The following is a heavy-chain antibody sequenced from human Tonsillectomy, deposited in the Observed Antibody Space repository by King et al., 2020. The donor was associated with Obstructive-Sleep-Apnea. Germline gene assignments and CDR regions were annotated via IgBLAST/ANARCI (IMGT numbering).Heavy chain of an antibody. D-gene: IGHD6-19*01. Sequence: VQLVESGGGLVQPGRSLRPSCAASGFTFDDYAMHWVRQAPGKGLEWVSGISWNSGSIGYADSVKGRFTISRDNAKNSLYLQMNSLRAEDTALYYCAKDIGSSGWSTFDYWGQGTLVTVSS. J-gene: IGHJ4*02. CDR1: GFTFDDYA. V-gene: IGHV3-9*01. CDR2: ISWNSGSI. CDR3: AKDIGSSGWSTFDY.